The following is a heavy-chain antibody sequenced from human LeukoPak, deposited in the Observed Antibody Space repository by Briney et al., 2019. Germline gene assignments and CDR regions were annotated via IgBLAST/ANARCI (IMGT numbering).Heavy chain of an antibody. CDR3: ARDGITCTRDY. V-gene: IGHV3-7*01. J-gene: IGHJ4*02. CDR2: IDEHGFKT. D-gene: IGHD1-7*01. Sequence: GGSLRLSCAASGFIFRSFWMVWVRQAPGKGLEWVASIDEHGFKTYYAASVTGRFTISKDTAKNSLDLQMNSLRAEDTAVYYCARDGITCTRDYWGQGALVTVSS. CDR1: GFIFRSFW.